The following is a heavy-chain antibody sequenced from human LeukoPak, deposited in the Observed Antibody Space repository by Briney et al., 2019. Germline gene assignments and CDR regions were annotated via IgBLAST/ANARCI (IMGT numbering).Heavy chain of an antibody. CDR1: GFTFNIYE. D-gene: IGHD5/OR15-5a*01. CDR2: ITTSGTTT. Sequence: GGSLRLSCAAPGFTFNIYEMNWVRQAPGKGLEWVSYITTSGTTTYYADSVKGRFTISRDNARNSLYLQMNSLRAEDTAVYYCARRSTMTYYAMDVWGQGTTVTVSS. J-gene: IGHJ6*02. CDR3: ARRSTMTYYAMDV. V-gene: IGHV3-48*03.